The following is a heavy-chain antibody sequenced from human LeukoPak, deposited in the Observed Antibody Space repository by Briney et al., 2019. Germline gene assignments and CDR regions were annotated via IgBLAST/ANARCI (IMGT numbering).Heavy chain of an antibody. CDR1: GFTFSSYA. V-gene: IGHV3-23*01. Sequence: GGSLRLSCAASGFTFSSYAMNWVRQAPGKGLEWVSVISGSGGSTYYADSVKGRFTISRDNSENTLSLQMNSLRADDTAIYYCAKSCNSGNCYYNYWGQGTLVTVSS. J-gene: IGHJ4*02. D-gene: IGHD2/OR15-2a*01. CDR2: ISGSGGST. CDR3: AKSCNSGNCYYNY.